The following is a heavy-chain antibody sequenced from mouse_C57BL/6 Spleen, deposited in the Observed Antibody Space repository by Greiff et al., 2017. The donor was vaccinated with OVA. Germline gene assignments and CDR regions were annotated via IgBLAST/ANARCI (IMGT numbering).Heavy chain of an antibody. CDR1: GFTFSDYG. J-gene: IGHJ4*01. CDR3: ARRQYGSYYARDY. D-gene: IGHD1-1*02. V-gene: IGHV5-17*01. Sequence: EVMLVESGGGLVKPGGSLKLSCAASGFTFSDYGMHWVRQAPEKGLEWVAYISSGSSTIYYADTVKGRFTISRDNAKNTLFLQMTSLRSEDTAMYYCARRQYGSYYARDYWGQGTSVTVSS. CDR2: ISSGSSTI.